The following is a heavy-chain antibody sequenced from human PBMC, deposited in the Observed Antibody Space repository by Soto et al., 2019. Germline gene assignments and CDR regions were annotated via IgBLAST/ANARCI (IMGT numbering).Heavy chain of an antibody. CDR3: VRIRRGDGYTFGY. J-gene: IGHJ4*02. Sequence: EVQLVESGGVSVQPGGSLRLSCTASGFTLSNSWMHWVRQAPGKGLVWVSRINTDGSTTTYADSVKGRFTISRDNAKNTLYLHMNSLRDEDTAVYYCVRIRRGDGYTFGYWGQGTLVTVSS. CDR1: GFTLSNSW. D-gene: IGHD5-12*01. V-gene: IGHV3-74*01. CDR2: INTDGSTT.